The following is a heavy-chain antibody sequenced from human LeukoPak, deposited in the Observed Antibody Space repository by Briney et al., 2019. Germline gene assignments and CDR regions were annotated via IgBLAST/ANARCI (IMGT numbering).Heavy chain of an antibody. D-gene: IGHD3-10*01. CDR3: ARGVRIEGSGSYEGPFFDY. CDR2: INPSGGSA. CDR1: GYTFTSYY. Sequence: GASVKVSCKASGYTFTSYYMHWVRQAPGQGLEWMGIINPSGGSASYAQKFQGRVTMIRGTSTSTVYMELSSLRSEDTAVYYCARGVRIEGSGSYEGPFFDYWGQGTLVTVSS. V-gene: IGHV1-46*01. J-gene: IGHJ4*02.